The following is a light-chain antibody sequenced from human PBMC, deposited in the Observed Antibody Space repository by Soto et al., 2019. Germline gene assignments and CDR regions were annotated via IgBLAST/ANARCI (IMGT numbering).Light chain of an antibody. V-gene: IGKV3-20*01. Sequence: EIVLTQSPGTLSLSPGERATLSCRASQSFSRSYLAWYQQKPGQAPRLLIYDASSRATGIPDRFSGSGSGTDFTLTISRLEPEDFAVYYCQQYGSSRTFGQGTKVEIK. CDR2: DAS. J-gene: IGKJ1*01. CDR1: QSFSRSY. CDR3: QQYGSSRT.